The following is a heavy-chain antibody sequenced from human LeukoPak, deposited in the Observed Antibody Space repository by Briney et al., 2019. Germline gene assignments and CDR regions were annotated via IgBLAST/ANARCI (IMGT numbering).Heavy chain of an antibody. J-gene: IGHJ4*02. Sequence: GSLRLSCAASGFTFSSYALSWVRQAPGKGLEWVSDIGGSGGSTYYADSVKGRFTISRDNSKNTLYLQMNSLRVEDTAVYYCARGTWDYWGQGTLVTVSS. CDR3: ARGTWDY. CDR2: IGGSGGST. V-gene: IGHV3-23*01. CDR1: GFTFSSYA.